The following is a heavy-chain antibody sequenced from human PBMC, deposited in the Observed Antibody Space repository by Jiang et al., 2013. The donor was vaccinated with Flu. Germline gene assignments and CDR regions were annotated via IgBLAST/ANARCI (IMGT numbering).Heavy chain of an antibody. Sequence: RVTISVDTSKNQFSLKLSSVTAADTAVYYCARGPRGAQDYYDSSGYSNFDYWGQGTLVTVSS. V-gene: IGHV4-34*01. CDR3: ARGPRGAQDYYDSSGYSNFDY. J-gene: IGHJ4*02. D-gene: IGHD3-22*01.